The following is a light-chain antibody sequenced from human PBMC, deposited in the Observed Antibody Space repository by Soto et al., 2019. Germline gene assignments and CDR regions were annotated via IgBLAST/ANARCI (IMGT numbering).Light chain of an antibody. Sequence: DIQMTQSPSTLSASVGDRVTITCRASQSISRSLAWYQQKPGKAPSLLIYDASSLEGGVPSRFSGSGFGTEFTLTLTNWQPADFATYYCQQYSDFLFSFGPGTTVDFK. V-gene: IGKV1-5*01. CDR2: DAS. CDR1: QSISRS. J-gene: IGKJ3*01. CDR3: QQYSDFLFS.